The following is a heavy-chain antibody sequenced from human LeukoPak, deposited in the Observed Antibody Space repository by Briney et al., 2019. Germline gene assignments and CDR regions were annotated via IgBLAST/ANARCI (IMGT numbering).Heavy chain of an antibody. CDR3: ASLPTLVTRGAALDI. CDR2: IYYSGST. D-gene: IGHD4-23*01. J-gene: IGHJ3*02. V-gene: IGHV4-31*03. CDR1: GGSISSGGYY. Sequence: SQTLSLTCTVSGGSISSGGYYWGWIRQHPGKGLEWIGYIYYSGSTYYNPSLKSRVTISVDTSKNQFSVKLSSVTAADTAVYYCASLPTLVTRGAALDIWGQGTMVTVSS.